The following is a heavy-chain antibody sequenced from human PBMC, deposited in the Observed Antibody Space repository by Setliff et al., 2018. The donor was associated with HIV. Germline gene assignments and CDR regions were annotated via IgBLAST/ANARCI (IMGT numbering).Heavy chain of an antibody. CDR2: INHSGST. CDR3: AREVRVVLPAAASGNYYYYYMDV. Sequence: KTSETLSLTCAVYGGSLNDYYWSWIRLPPGKGLEWIGEINHSGSTNYNPSLKSRVTMSVDTSKNQFSLRLSSVTAADTAVYYCAREVRVVLPAAASGNYYYYYMDVWGKGTTVTVSS. J-gene: IGHJ6*03. V-gene: IGHV4-34*01. CDR1: GGSLNDYY. D-gene: IGHD2-2*01.